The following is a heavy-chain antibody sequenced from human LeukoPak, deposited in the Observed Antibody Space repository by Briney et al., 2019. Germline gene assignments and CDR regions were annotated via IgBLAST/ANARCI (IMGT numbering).Heavy chain of an antibody. V-gene: IGHV4-34*01. J-gene: IGHJ5*02. Sequence: PSETLSLTCAVYGGSFSDYYWSWIRQPPGKGLEWIGEMNHGGSTNYNPSLKSRVTISVDTSKDHFSLKLRSVTAADTGVYYCARDYGRWLPWGQGTLVTVSS. CDR2: MNHGGST. D-gene: IGHD4-23*01. CDR1: GGSFSDYY. CDR3: ARDYGRWLP.